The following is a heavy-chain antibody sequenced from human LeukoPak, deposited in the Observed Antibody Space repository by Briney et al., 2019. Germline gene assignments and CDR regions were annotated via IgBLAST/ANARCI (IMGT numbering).Heavy chain of an antibody. J-gene: IGHJ4*02. Sequence: GGSLRLSCAASGFTFRNYWIHWVRQVPGRGLVWLSRINTDGSHTNYADSVKDRFTMSRDNAKNTVHLQMNSLTAEDTAVYYCARVGVRPTKFDLWGQGTLVTVSS. CDR3: ARVGVRPTKFDL. CDR1: GFTFRNYW. CDR2: INTDGSHT. V-gene: IGHV3-74*01. D-gene: IGHD1-26*01.